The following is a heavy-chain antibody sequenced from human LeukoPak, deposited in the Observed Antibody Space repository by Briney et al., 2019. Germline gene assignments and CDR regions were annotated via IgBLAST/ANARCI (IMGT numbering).Heavy chain of an antibody. V-gene: IGHV1-69*04. CDR1: GGTFSSYA. Sequence: ASVTVSCKASGGTFSSYAISWVRQAPGQGLEWMGRIIPILGIANYAQKFHGRVTITADKSTSTAYMELSSLRSEDTAVYYCALVTGIVVVPAAPLEYFDYWGQGTLVTVSS. D-gene: IGHD2-2*01. CDR3: ALVTGIVVVPAAPLEYFDY. J-gene: IGHJ4*02. CDR2: IIPILGIA.